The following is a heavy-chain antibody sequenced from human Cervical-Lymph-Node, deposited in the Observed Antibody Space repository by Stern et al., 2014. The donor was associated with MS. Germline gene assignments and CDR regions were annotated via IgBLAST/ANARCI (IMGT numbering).Heavy chain of an antibody. CDR1: GYTFTSYG. Sequence: VQLVESGAEVKKPGASVKVSCKASGYTFTSYGINWVRQAPGQGLEWMGWISTYNGNTNYAQNLQGRITMTTDTSTSTAYMELRSLRSDDTAVYYCARDGAYYYDSSGDLDYWGQGTLVTVSS. CDR3: ARDGAYYYDSSGDLDY. V-gene: IGHV1-18*01. D-gene: IGHD3-22*01. J-gene: IGHJ4*02. CDR2: ISTYNGNT.